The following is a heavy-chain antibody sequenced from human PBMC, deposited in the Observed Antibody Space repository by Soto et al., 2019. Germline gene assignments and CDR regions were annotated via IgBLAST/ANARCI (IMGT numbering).Heavy chain of an antibody. Sequence: GASVKVSCKASGYTFTGNFMHWVRQAPGQGLEWMGWINPNSGDTNYAQKFQGRVTMTRDMSISTAYMELRRLTSDDTAIYYCARVRTYYDSSGSLDYWGQGTRVTVSS. D-gene: IGHD3-22*01. CDR2: INPNSGDT. J-gene: IGHJ4*02. CDR3: ARVRTYYDSSGSLDY. V-gene: IGHV1-2*02. CDR1: GYTFTGNF.